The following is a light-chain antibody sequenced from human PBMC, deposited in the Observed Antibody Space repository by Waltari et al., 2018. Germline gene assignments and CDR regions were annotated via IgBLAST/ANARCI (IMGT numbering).Light chain of an antibody. CDR2: GVS. CDR3: CSYAGDSTYV. Sequence: QSALTQLSFGSGSPGQSIIISCGGSSSDIGIYNLGLWYQHHPGKVPNLIVYGVSERPSGVSGRCSGSKSGNTASLTLSDLQPEDGADYYCCSYAGDSTYVFGTGTKVTVL. J-gene: IGLJ1*01. V-gene: IGLV2-23*02. CDR1: SSDIGIYNL.